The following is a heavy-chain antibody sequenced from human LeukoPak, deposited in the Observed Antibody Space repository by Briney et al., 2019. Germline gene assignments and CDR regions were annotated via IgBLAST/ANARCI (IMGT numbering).Heavy chain of an antibody. J-gene: IGHJ4*02. V-gene: IGHV3-7*01. Sequence: GGSLRPSCAASGFTFSSYWMSWVRQAPGKGLAWVANIKQDGSEKNYVDSVKGRFTISRDNAKNSLYLQMSSLRVEDTAVYYCATDRAYFDYWGQGTLVTVSS. D-gene: IGHD3-10*01. CDR1: GFTFSSYW. CDR3: ATDRAYFDY. CDR2: IKQDGSEK.